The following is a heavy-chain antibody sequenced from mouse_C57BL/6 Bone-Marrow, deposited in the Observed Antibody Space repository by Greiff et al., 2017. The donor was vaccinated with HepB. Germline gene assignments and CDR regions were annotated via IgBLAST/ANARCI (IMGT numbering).Heavy chain of an antibody. D-gene: IGHD2-1*01. J-gene: IGHJ4*01. V-gene: IGHV4-1*01. CDR1: GIDFSRYW. CDR2: INPDSSTI. CDR3: ARAGDGNSDYYYAMDY. Sequence: VQLQQSGGGLVQPGGSLKLSCAASGIDFSRYWMSWVRRAPGKGLEWIGEINPDSSTINYAPSLKDKFIISRDNAKNTLYLQMSKVRSEDTALYYCARAGDGNSDYYYAMDYWGQGTSVTVSS.